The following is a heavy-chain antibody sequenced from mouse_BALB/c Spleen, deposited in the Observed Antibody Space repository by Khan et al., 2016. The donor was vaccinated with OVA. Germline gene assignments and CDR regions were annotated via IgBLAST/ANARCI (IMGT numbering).Heavy chain of an antibody. V-gene: IGHV1-76*01. Sequence: QVQLKQSGAELVRPGASVKLSCKTSGYIFPSYWIHWVKQRSGQGLEWIARIYPGTDNSYYNEKLRDKATLTADKSSSTAYIQLSGLKSEDSAVYFCAREEALYYFAYWGQGTTLTGSS. CDR2: IYPGTDNS. CDR1: GYIFPSYW. CDR3: AREEALYYFAY. J-gene: IGHJ2*01. D-gene: IGHD1-1*01.